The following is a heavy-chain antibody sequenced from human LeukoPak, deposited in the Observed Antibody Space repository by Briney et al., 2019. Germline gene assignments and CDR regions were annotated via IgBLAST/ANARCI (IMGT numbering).Heavy chain of an antibody. CDR3: ARSITMIVDWFDP. V-gene: IGHV3-7*01. D-gene: IGHD3-22*01. Sequence: GGSLRLSCAASGFTFSSYWMTWVRQAPGKGLEWVANIKQDGSEKYYVDSVKGRFTISRDNAKNSLYLQMNSLRAEDTAVYYCARSITMIVDWFDPWGQGTLVTVSS. J-gene: IGHJ5*02. CDR2: IKQDGSEK. CDR1: GFTFSSYW.